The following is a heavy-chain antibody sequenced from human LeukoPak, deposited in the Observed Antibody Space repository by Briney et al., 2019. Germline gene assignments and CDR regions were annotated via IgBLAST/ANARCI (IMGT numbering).Heavy chain of an antibody. CDR2: FYYSGST. J-gene: IGHJ5*02. D-gene: IGHD3-3*01. CDR1: GGSISSYY. Sequence: PSETLSFTCTLSGGSISSYYGSWLRQPPGKGLEWIGYFYYSGSTNYHPSLKSRVTISVDTSKNQFSLKLSSVTAADTAVYYCAMTYYDFWSGPWGFDPWGQGTLVTVSS. CDR3: AMTYYDFWSGPWGFDP. V-gene: IGHV4-59*01.